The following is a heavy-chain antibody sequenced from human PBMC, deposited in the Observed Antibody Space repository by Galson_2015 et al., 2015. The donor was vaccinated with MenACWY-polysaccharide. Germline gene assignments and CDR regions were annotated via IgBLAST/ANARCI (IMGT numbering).Heavy chain of an antibody. V-gene: IGHV3-30*02. Sequence: SLRLSCAASGFTFSSYGMHWVRQAPGKGLEWVAFIRSDGSNKYYADSVKGRFTISRDNSKNTLYLQMNSLRAEDTAVYYCAKRRPGSFYIFHNSGQGTLVTVSS. CDR2: IRSDGSNK. CDR3: AKRRPGSFYIFHN. CDR1: GFTFSSYG. D-gene: IGHD3-10*01. J-gene: IGHJ4*02.